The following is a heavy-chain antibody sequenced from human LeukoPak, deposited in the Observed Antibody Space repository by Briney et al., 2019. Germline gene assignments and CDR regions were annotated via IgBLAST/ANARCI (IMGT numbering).Heavy chain of an antibody. V-gene: IGHV3-48*04. CDR2: ISSSSSSI. CDR3: ARMWGSSWSYFDY. CDR1: GFTFSSYN. J-gene: IGHJ4*02. Sequence: GGSLRLSCAASGFTFSSYNMIWVRQAPGKGLEWVSYISSSSSSIYYADSVKGRFTISRDNAKNSLYLQMNSLRAEDTAVYFCARMWGSSWSYFDYWGQGTLVTVSS. D-gene: IGHD6-13*01.